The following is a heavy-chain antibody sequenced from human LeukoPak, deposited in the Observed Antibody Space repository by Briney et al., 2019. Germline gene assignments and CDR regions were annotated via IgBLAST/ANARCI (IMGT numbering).Heavy chain of an antibody. D-gene: IGHD2-8*01. J-gene: IGHJ3*02. CDR1: GYTFTGYY. CDR3: GREAPVFQDAFDI. CDR2: INPNSGGT. Sequence: ASVKVSCKASGYTFTGYYMHWVRQAPGQGLEWMGRINPNSGGTNYAQKFQGRVTMTRDTSISTAYMELSRLRSDDTAVYYCGREAPVFQDAFDIWGQGTMVTVSS. V-gene: IGHV1-2*06.